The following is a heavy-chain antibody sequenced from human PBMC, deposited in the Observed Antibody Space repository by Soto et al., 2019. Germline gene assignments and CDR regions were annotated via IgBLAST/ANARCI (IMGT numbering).Heavy chain of an antibody. CDR3: AREEMVRGVNYGMDV. D-gene: IGHD3-10*01. Sequence: SETLSLTCAVSGGSISSGGYSWSWIRQPPGKGLEWIGYIYHSGSTYYNPSLKSRVTISVDTSKNQFSLKLSSVTAADTAVYYCAREEMVRGVNYGMDVWGQGTTVTVSS. V-gene: IGHV4-30-2*05. CDR2: IYHSGST. J-gene: IGHJ6*02. CDR1: GGSISSGGYS.